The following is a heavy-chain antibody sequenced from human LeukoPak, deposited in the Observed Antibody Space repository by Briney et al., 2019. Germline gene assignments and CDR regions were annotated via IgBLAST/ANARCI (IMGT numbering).Heavy chain of an antibody. D-gene: IGHD3-3*01. V-gene: IGHV1-18*01. CDR2: ISTYNGNT. J-gene: IGHJ3*02. Sequence: ASVKVSCKASGYTFTSYGISWVRQAPGQGLEWMGWISTYNGNTNYAQNLQDRVTMTTDTSTSTAYMELRSLRSDDTAMYYCARCLLWENPAEDTFDIWGQGTMVTVSS. CDR1: GYTFTSYG. CDR3: ARCLLWENPAEDTFDI.